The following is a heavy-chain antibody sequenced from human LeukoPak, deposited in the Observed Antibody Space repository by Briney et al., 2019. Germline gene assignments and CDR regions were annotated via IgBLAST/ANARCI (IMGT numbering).Heavy chain of an antibody. CDR2: IYYSGST. J-gene: IGHJ4*02. D-gene: IGHD2-8*02. V-gene: IGHV4-59*08. CDR3: ARRSVEYGPCDY. CDR1: GGSISSYY. Sequence: SDTLSLTCTVSGGSISSYYWSWIRQPPGKGLEWIGYIYYSGSTNYNPSLKSRVTISVDTSKNQFSLKLSSVTAADTAVYYCARRSVEYGPCDYWGQGTLVTVSS.